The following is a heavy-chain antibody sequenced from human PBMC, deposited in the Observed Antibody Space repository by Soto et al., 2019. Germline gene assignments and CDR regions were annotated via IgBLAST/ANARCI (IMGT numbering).Heavy chain of an antibody. CDR3: AKVMYTWNDVAAFDS. V-gene: IGHV3-23*01. D-gene: IGHD1-1*01. CDR2: IGVTEGST. CDR1: RFTFRNFA. Sequence: GGFLRLSCEASRFTFRNFAMSWVRQSPGKGLEWISTIGVTEGSTYYTDSVRGRFTISRDNSKNTLYLQMNSLRVEDTALYYCAKVMYTWNDVAAFDSWGQGTLVTVSS. J-gene: IGHJ4*02.